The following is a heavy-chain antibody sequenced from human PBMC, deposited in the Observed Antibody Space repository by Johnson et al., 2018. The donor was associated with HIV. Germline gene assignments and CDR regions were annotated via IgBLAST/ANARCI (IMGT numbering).Heavy chain of an antibody. CDR1: GFTFSSYW. CDR3: ARKVVVVAAAAGDAFDI. D-gene: IGHD2-15*01. V-gene: IGHV3-74*01. J-gene: IGHJ3*02. CDR2: INSDGSST. Sequence: VQLVESGGGLVQPGGSLRLSCAASGFTFSSYWMHWVRQAPGKGLVWVSRINSDGSSTSYADSVKGRFTISRDNAKNTLYLQMNSLRAEDTAVYYCARKVVVVAAAAGDAFDIWGQGTVVTVSS.